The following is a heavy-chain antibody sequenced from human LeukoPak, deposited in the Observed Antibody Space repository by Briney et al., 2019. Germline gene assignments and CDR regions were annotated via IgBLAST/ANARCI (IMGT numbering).Heavy chain of an antibody. Sequence: SETLSLTCAVYGGSFSGYYWSWIRQPPGKGLEWIGEINHSGSTNYNPPLKSRVTISVDTSKSQFSLKLSSATAADTAVYYCARGSGGRYGMDVWGQGTTVTVSS. D-gene: IGHD2-15*01. CDR2: INHSGST. CDR1: GGSFSGYY. CDR3: ARGSGGRYGMDV. V-gene: IGHV4-34*01. J-gene: IGHJ6*02.